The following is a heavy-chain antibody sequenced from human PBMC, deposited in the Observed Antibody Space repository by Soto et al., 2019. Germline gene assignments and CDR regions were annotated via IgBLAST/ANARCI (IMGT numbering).Heavy chain of an antibody. J-gene: IGHJ5*01. CDR3: ASMIGDPVLSFDS. CDR1: GGSISSYY. Sequence: QVQLQESGPGLVKPSETLSLTCTVSGGSISSYYWSWIRQPPGKGLEWIGFIFYSGSTSYNPSVKIRVTISIDTSEYQFSLKLNSVPAADTAVYYCASMIGDPVLSFDSWGQGTLVAVSS. D-gene: IGHD3-10*02. CDR2: IFYSGST. V-gene: IGHV4-59*01.